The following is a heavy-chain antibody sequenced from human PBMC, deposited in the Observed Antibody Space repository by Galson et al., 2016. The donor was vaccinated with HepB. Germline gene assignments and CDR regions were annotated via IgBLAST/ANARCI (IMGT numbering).Heavy chain of an antibody. CDR1: GFSFSSYW. Sequence: SLRLSCAASGFSFSSYWMYWVRQAPGQGLVWVSHIDTDGRSSYYADSVKGRFTISRDNAENTLSLKMSSLRSEDTAVYFCIRDGPFSDIDLDVWGKGTTVTVSS. V-gene: IGHV3-74*01. CDR2: IDTDGRSS. CDR3: IRDGPFSDIDLDV. J-gene: IGHJ6*04. D-gene: IGHD2-15*01.